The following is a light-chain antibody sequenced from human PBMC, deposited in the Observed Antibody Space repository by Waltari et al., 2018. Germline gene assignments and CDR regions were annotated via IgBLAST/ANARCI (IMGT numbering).Light chain of an antibody. CDR2: TNS. Sequence: QSVLTQPPSASGPPGQRVTISCSGSSSNIGSNYVYWYQQLPGTAPKLLIYTNSERPSGFPDRFSGAKSGTQASLAVSGLRSEDEGDYFCAAWDDRLAVVVFGGGTKLTVL. CDR1: SSNIGSNY. CDR3: AAWDDRLAVVV. V-gene: IGLV1-47*01. J-gene: IGLJ2*01.